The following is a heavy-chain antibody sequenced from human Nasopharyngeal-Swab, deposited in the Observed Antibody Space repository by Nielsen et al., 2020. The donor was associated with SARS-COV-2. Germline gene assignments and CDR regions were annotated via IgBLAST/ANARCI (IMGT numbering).Heavy chain of an antibody. Sequence: ASVKVSYKASGYTFTSYYMHWVRQAPGQGLEWMGIITPSGGSTSYAQKFQGRVTMTRDTSTSTVYMELSSLRSEDTAVYYCARAPPHSWFGELPSNGMDVWGQGTTVTVSS. D-gene: IGHD3-10*01. V-gene: IGHV1-46*01. CDR2: ITPSGGST. J-gene: IGHJ6*02. CDR3: ARAPPHSWFGELPSNGMDV. CDR1: GYTFTSYY.